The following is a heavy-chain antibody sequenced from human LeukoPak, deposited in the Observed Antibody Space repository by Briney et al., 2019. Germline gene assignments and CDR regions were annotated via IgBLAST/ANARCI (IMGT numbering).Heavy chain of an antibody. J-gene: IGHJ4*02. V-gene: IGHV3-30-3*01. D-gene: IGHD3-10*01. CDR2: ISYDGSNK. Sequence: GSLRLSCAASGFTFSSYAMHWVRQAPGKGLEWVAVISYDGSNKYYADSVKGRFTISRDNSENTLYLQMNSLRAEDTAVYYCARVGSGSYYKDYWGQGTLVTVSS. CDR3: ARVGSGSYYKDY. CDR1: GFTFSSYA.